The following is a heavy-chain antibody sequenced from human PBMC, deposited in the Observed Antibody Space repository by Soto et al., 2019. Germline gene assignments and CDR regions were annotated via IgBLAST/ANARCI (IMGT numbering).Heavy chain of an antibody. Sequence: PSQTLSLTCAIPGDSVSSNSAAWNWIRQSPSRGLEWLGRTYYRSKWYNDYAVSLKRRITINPDTSKNQFSLQLHSVTPEDTAVDYCARGRTGWLVPNHGMDVWGQGTTVTVSS. V-gene: IGHV6-1*01. CDR1: GDSVSSNSAA. D-gene: IGHD6-19*01. CDR3: ARGRTGWLVPNHGMDV. CDR2: TYYRSKWYN. J-gene: IGHJ6*02.